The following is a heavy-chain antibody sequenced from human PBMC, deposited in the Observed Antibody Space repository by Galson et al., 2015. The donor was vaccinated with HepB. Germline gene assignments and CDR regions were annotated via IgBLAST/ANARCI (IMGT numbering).Heavy chain of an antibody. Sequence: SETLSLTCTVSGGSMAGRTYYWGWIRQPPGKGLEWIGNIFHSGNSFHNPSLQSRVTISLDTSKNQFSLKLHSLTAADTAVYYCARSQFRFSDRFDFWSDSSGGAAFDVWGPGTLVTVSS. CDR1: GGSMAGRTYY. J-gene: IGHJ3*01. V-gene: IGHV4-39*07. CDR2: IFHSGNS. D-gene: IGHD3-3*01. CDR3: ARSQFRFSDRFDFWSDSSGGAAFDV.